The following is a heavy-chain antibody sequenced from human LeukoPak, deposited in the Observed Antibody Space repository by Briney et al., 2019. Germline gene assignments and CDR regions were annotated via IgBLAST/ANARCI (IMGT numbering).Heavy chain of an antibody. J-gene: IGHJ4*02. D-gene: IGHD5-24*01. V-gene: IGHV3-33*06. Sequence: PGGSLRLSCAASGFTFSSYGMHWVRQAPGKWLEWVAIIWYEGSNKYYADSVKGRFTISRDNSKNTLYLQMNGLRAEDTAVYYCAKEQEMSASNSSFEYWGQGTLVTVSS. CDR1: GFTFSSYG. CDR3: AKEQEMSASNSSFEY. CDR2: IWYEGSNK.